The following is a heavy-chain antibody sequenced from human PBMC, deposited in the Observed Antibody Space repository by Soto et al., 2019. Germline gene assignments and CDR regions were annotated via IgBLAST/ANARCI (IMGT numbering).Heavy chain of an antibody. Sequence: SETLSLTCAVYGGSFSGYYWSWMRQPPGKGLEWIGETNHSGSTNYNPSLKRRVTISVDTSKHQFSLQLSSVTAADTAVYYCARLAAMVTYYYYYGMDVWGQGTTVTVSS. CDR1: GGSFSGYY. CDR2: TNHSGST. CDR3: ARLAAMVTYYYYYGMDV. J-gene: IGHJ6*02. V-gene: IGHV4-34*01. D-gene: IGHD5-18*01.